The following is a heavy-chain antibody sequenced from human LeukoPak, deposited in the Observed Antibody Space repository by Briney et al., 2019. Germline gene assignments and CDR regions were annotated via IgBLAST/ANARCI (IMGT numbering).Heavy chain of an antibody. CDR1: GGSFSGYY. V-gene: IGHV4-34*01. CDR2: INHSGST. J-gene: IGHJ5*02. CDR3: ARGQSVLDFWSGYPTYNWFDP. D-gene: IGHD3-3*01. Sequence: SETLSLTCAVYGGSFSGYYWSWIRQPPGKGLEWIGEINHSGSTNYNPSLKSRVTISVDTSKNQFSLKLSSVTAADTAVYYCARGQSVLDFWSGYPTYNWFDPWGQGTLVTVSS.